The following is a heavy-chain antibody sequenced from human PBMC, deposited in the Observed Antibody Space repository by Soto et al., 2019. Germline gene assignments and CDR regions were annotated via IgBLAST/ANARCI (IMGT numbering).Heavy chain of an antibody. J-gene: IGHJ4*02. CDR2: ISCNSGSI. CDR1: GFTFDDYA. V-gene: IGHV3-9*01. Sequence: EVQLVESGGGLVQPGRSLRLSCAASGFTFDDYAMHWVRQAPGKGLEWVSGISCNSGSIGYADSVRGRFTITRDNAKKSLYLQLNSLSAEDAALSYCAKDTYYYESSVYRRRYSAYWRRGTLVSVSS. CDR3: AKDTYYYESSVYRRRYSAY. D-gene: IGHD3-22*01.